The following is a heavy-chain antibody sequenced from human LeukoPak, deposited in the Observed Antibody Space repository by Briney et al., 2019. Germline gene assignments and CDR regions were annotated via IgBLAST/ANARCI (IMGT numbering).Heavy chain of an antibody. V-gene: IGHV1-46*01. D-gene: IGHD6-13*01. J-gene: IGHJ5*02. CDR3: ARRTYSSSWYDSWFDP. CDR1: GGTFSSYA. CDR2: INPSGGST. Sequence: ASVKVSCKASGGTFSSYAISWVRQAPGQGLEWMGIINPSGGSTSYAQKLQGRVTMTTDTSTSTAYMELRSLRSDDTAVYYCARRTYSSSWYDSWFDPWGQGTLVTVSS.